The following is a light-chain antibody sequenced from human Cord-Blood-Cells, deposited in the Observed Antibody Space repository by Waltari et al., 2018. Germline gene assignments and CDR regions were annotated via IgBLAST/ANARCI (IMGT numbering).Light chain of an antibody. J-gene: IGKJ3*01. CDR3: QQSYSTPFT. Sequence: DIQMTQSPSSLSASVGDRVTITCRASQSIRSYLNWYQQKPGKAPKLRIYAASSLQSVVPSRFSGSGSGTDFTLTISSLQPEDFATYYCQQSYSTPFTFGPGTKVDIK. CDR2: AAS. V-gene: IGKV1-39*01. CDR1: QSIRSY.